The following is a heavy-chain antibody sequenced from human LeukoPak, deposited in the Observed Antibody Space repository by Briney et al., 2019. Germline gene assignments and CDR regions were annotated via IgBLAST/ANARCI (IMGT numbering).Heavy chain of an antibody. CDR2: INHSGST. Sequence: SETLSLTCAVYGGSFTYYYWGWIRQSPGKGLEWIGEINHSGSTYYNPSLESRVTILVDTSKNQFSLKLTSVTAADTAVYYCARVRYESLDYYYYMDVWGKGTTISVSS. CDR1: GGSFTYYY. D-gene: IGHD1-14*01. J-gene: IGHJ6*03. V-gene: IGHV4-34*01. CDR3: ARVRYESLDYYYYMDV.